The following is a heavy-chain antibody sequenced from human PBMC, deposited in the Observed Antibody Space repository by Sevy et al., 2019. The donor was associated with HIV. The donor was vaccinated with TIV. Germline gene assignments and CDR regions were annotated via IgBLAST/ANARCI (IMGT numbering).Heavy chain of an antibody. V-gene: IGHV3-30*04. CDR3: ARDRGEILSSAFDY. CDR2: ISYDGRNNK. D-gene: IGHD3-16*01. CDR1: GFTFSDYR. Sequence: GGCLRLSCAASGFTFSDYRMHWVRQAPGKGLEWVAVISYDGRNNKYNADSVKGRFTISRDNSKNTVYLQMNSLRAEDTAIYYCARDRGEILSSAFDYWGQGTLVTVSS. J-gene: IGHJ4*02.